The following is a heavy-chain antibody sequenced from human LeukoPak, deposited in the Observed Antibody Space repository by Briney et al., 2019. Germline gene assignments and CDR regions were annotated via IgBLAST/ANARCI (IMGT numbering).Heavy chain of an antibody. V-gene: IGHV3-23*01. Sequence: GGSLTLSCVASGFTFSSYAMSWVRQAPGKGLEWVSAISGSGGGTYYPASVKGRFTISRDNFKNTLYLQMNSLRAEDTAVYYCVRNCGGDCYPGAFDIWGQGTMVTVSS. D-gene: IGHD2-21*02. CDR2: ISGSGGGT. CDR3: VRNCGGDCYPGAFDI. J-gene: IGHJ3*02. CDR1: GFTFSSYA.